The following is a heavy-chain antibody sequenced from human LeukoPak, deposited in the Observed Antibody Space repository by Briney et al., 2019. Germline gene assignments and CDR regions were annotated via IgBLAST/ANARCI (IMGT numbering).Heavy chain of an antibody. Sequence: SETPSLTCTVSGGSISSSSYYWGWIRQPPGKGLEWIGSIYYSGSTYYNPSLKSRVTISVDTSKNQFSLKLSSVTAADTAVYYCARDAHFNYYGSGSYYRNWFDPWGQGTLVTVSS. J-gene: IGHJ5*02. CDR3: ARDAHFNYYGSGSYYRNWFDP. D-gene: IGHD3-10*01. V-gene: IGHV4-39*05. CDR1: GGSISSSSYY. CDR2: IYYSGST.